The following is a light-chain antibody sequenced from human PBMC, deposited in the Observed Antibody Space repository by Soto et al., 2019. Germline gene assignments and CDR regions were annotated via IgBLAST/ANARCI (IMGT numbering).Light chain of an antibody. CDR3: QQYDNWPLT. CDR2: GAS. J-gene: IGKJ1*01. CDR1: QSVSSN. Sequence: EIVMTQSPATLSVSPGERATLSCRASQSVSSNLAWYQQKPGQAPRLLMYGASTRATGIPARFSGSGSGTELTLTISSLQSEDFAVYYCQQYDNWPLTFGQGTK. V-gene: IGKV3-15*01.